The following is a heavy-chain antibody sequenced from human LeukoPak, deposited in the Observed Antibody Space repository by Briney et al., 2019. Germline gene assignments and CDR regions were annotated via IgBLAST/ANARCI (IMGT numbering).Heavy chain of an antibody. V-gene: IGHV4-39*07. CDR3: ARTVDCGGDCYSWGY. CDR2: MFHSGST. CDR1: GGSISSSSYY. Sequence: SETLSLTCTVSGGSISSSSYYWGWIRQPPGKGLEWIGSMFHSGSTYYNPSLQSRVTISADTSKNQFSLKLTSVTAADTAAYSCARTVDCGGDCYSWGYWGQGTLVTVSS. J-gene: IGHJ4*02. D-gene: IGHD2-21*02.